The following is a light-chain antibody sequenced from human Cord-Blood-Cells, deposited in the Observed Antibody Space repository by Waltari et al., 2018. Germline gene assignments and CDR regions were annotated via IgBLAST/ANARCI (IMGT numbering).Light chain of an antibody. Sequence: QSALTQPASVSGSPGQSITISCTGTSSDVGGYNYVSWYQQHPGKAPKLMIYDVSNRPSGVSKRFAGSKSGNTASLAISGLQAEDEADYYCSSYTSSSVFGTGTKVTVL. J-gene: IGLJ1*01. CDR3: SSYTSSSV. CDR2: DVS. V-gene: IGLV2-14*01. CDR1: SSDVGGYNY.